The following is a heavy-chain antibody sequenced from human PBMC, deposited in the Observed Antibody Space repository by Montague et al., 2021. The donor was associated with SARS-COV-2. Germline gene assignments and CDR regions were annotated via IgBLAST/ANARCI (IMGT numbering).Heavy chain of an antibody. CDR1: GGYISSGSYY. Sequence: SETLSLTCTVSGGYISSGSYYWGWIRQPPGKGLEWIGRIYYSGSTNYNPSLKSRVTISVDTSKNQFSLKLSSVTAADTAVFYCARHPNCSWSYWFDPWGQGTLVTVSS. D-gene: IGHD6-13*01. CDR2: IYYSGST. CDR3: ARHPNCSWSYWFDP. V-gene: IGHV4-39*01. J-gene: IGHJ5*02.